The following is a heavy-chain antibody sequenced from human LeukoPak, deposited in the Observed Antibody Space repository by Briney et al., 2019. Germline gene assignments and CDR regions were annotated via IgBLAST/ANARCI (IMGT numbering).Heavy chain of an antibody. D-gene: IGHD2-15*01. CDR2: IYPGDSDT. CDR3: ARGYCSGGSCLDAFDI. V-gene: IGHV5-51*01. J-gene: IGHJ3*02. CDR1: GYSFTSYW. Sequence: GESLKISCKGSGYSFTSYWIGWVRQMPGKGLEWMGIIYPGDSDTRYSPSFQGQVTISADKSISTAYLQWSSLKASDTAMYYCARGYCSGGSCLDAFDIWGQGTVVTVSS.